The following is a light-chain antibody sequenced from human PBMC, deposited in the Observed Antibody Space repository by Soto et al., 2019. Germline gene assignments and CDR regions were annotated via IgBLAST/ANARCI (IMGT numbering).Light chain of an antibody. J-gene: IGKJ1*01. CDR3: QQDYTSRWT. Sequence: DIQMTPSPSSLSASVGDRVTITCRAGQDIRSYLNWYQQKPGKAPQLLIYATSFLQIGVTSRFSASGSVTDFSLVINDLQIENSATYYCQQDYTSRWTSGQGTK. V-gene: IGKV1-39*01. CDR1: QDIRSY. CDR2: ATS.